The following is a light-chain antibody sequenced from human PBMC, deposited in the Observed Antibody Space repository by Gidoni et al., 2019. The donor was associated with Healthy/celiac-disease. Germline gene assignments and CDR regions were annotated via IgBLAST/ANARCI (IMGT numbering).Light chain of an antibody. J-gene: IGKJ3*01. CDR1: QDMSNY. CDR2: DAS. V-gene: IGKV1-33*01. CDR3: QQYDNLPLA. Sequence: DIQMTQSPSSLSASVGDRVTITCQASQDMSNYVHWYQQKTGKAPKLLIYDASNLETGVPSRFSGSGSVTDFTFTISRLQPEDIATYYCQQYDNLPLAFGPGTKVDIK.